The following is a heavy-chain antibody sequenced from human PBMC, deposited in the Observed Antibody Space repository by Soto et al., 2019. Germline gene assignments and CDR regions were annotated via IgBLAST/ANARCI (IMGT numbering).Heavy chain of an antibody. Sequence: SETLSLTCAVYDGSFSGYYWSWIRQPPGKGLEWIGEINHSGSTNYNPSLKSRVTISVDTSKNQFSLKLSSVNAADTAVYYCARAPYYGSGSYRDYYYGMDVWGQGTTVTVSS. CDR2: INHSGST. D-gene: IGHD3-10*01. V-gene: IGHV4-34*01. CDR3: ARAPYYGSGSYRDYYYGMDV. J-gene: IGHJ6*02. CDR1: DGSFSGYY.